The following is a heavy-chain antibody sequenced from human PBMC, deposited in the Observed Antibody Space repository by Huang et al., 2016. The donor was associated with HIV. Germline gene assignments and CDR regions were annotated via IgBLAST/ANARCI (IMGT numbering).Heavy chain of an antibody. J-gene: IGHJ4*02. V-gene: IGHV7-4-1*02. Sequence: QVQLVQSGSELKKPGASVKVSCKVSGYNFTDYQRSWVLQAPGQGLEWMCWINPNTGNPTDAQCFTGRVVFSLDTSVSTADLQISSLKAEDTAVYFCARDSGYYRYFDYWGQGTLVTVSS. CDR3: ARDSGYYRYFDY. D-gene: IGHD3-22*01. CDR2: INPNTGNP. CDR1: GYNFTDYQ.